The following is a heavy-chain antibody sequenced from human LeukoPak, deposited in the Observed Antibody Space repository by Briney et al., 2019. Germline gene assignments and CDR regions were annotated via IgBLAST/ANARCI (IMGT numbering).Heavy chain of an antibody. CDR2: IYYSGST. V-gene: IGHV4-31*03. CDR3: ARGVYCSGGSCSKTNWFDP. CDR1: GGSTSSGGYY. Sequence: ILSLTCTVSGGSTSSGGYYWSWIRQHPGKGLEWIGYIYYSGSTYYNPSLKSRVTISVDTSKNQFSLKLSSVTAADTAVYYCARGVYCSGGSCSKTNWFDPWGQGTLVTVSS. D-gene: IGHD2-15*01. J-gene: IGHJ5*02.